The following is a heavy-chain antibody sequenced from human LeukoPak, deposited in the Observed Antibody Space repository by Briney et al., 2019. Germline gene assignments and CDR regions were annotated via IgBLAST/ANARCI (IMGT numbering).Heavy chain of an antibody. CDR2: IYYSGST. CDR3: AGAIRDGYNYRPYY. V-gene: IGHV4-39*07. D-gene: IGHD5-24*01. J-gene: IGHJ4*02. CDR1: GGSISSSSYY. Sequence: SETLSLTCTVSGGSISSSSYYWGWIRQPPGKGLEWIGSIYYSGSTYYNPSLKSRVTISVDTSKNQFSLKLSSVTAADTAVYYCAGAIRDGYNYRPYYWGQGTLVTVSS.